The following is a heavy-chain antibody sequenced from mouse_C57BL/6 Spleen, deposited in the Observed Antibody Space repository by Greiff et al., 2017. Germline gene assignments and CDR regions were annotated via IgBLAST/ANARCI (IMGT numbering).Heavy chain of an antibody. D-gene: IGHD2-5*01. CDR2: IYPGSGNT. CDR1: GYTFTDYY. CDR3: ARSGGYSNLPYYAMDY. J-gene: IGHJ4*01. Sequence: VQLQESGAELVRPGASVKLSCKASGYTFTDYYINWVKQRPGQGLEWIARIYPGSGNTYYNEKFKGKATLTAEKSSSTAYMQLSSLTSEDSAVYFCARSGGYSNLPYYAMDYWGQGTSVTVSS. V-gene: IGHV1-76*01.